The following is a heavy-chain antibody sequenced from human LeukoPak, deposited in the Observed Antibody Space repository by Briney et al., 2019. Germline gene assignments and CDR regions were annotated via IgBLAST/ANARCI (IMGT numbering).Heavy chain of an antibody. V-gene: IGHV4-39*07. CDR1: GGSISSANYY. D-gene: IGHD2-15*01. CDR3: ARVICSGGSCRFDY. Sequence: SETLSLTCTVSGGSISSANYYWAWIRQPPGKGLEWIGRTHTSGSTNYNPSLKSRVTMSVDTSKNQFSLKLSSVTAADTAVYYCARVICSGGSCRFDYWGQGTLVTVSS. CDR2: THTSGST. J-gene: IGHJ4*02.